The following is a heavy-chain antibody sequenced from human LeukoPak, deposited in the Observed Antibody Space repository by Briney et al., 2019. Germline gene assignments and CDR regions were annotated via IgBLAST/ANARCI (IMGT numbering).Heavy chain of an antibody. CDR2: ISTSGSST. V-gene: IGHV3-11*03. CDR3: ARLGGWSFDY. CDR1: GFTFSDFY. D-gene: IGHD3-16*01. J-gene: IGHJ4*02. Sequence: GGSLRLSCAASGFTFSDFYMTWIRQAPGKGLEWVSYISTSGSSTNYADSLKGRFTISRDNAKKSLYLQMNTLGGDDTAVYYCARLGGWSFDYWGQGTLVTVSS.